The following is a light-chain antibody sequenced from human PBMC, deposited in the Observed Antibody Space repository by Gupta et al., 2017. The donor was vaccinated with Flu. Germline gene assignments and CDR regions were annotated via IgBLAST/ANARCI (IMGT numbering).Light chain of an antibody. J-gene: IGKJ4*01. Sequence: DIRMTPSPSSLSASVKDRVTITCRPSQSISSYLNWYQQKPGKAPKLLIYAASSLQTGVPPRFGGSGSGTNFTLTISGLEPEDVATYYCQHSYHIPRTFGGGTKVEMK. CDR2: AAS. CDR3: QHSYHIPRT. CDR1: QSISSY. V-gene: IGKV1-39*01.